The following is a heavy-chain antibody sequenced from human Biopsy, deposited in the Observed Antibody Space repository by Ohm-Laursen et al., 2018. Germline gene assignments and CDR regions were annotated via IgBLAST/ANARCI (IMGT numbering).Heavy chain of an antibody. CDR2: INPHSGTT. CDR3: AKGQDLRGGAEYFQH. CDR1: GYTFTGQY. Sequence: ASVKVSCKASGYTFTGQYLHWVRQVPGQGLEWMGWINPHSGTTEFAQDFQGRVTMTRDTSITKAYMELRRLRSDDTAVYYCAKGQDLRGGAEYFQHWGQGALVTVSS. D-gene: IGHD2-15*01. J-gene: IGHJ1*01. V-gene: IGHV1-2*02.